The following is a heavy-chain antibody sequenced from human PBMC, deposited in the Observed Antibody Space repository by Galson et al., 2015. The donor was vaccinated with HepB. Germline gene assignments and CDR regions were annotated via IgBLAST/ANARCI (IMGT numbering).Heavy chain of an antibody. J-gene: IGHJ4*02. CDR2: IKHDGSEK. D-gene: IGHD2-2*02. V-gene: IGHV3-7*03. Sequence: SLRLSCAASGFTFGIYWMSWVRQAPGKGLEWVTNIKHDGSEKYYVDSVKGRFTISRDNAKNSLYLELNSLRAEDTAVYYCARDNRLYGPMDYWGQGALVTVSS. CDR3: ARDNRLYGPMDY. CDR1: GFTFGIYW.